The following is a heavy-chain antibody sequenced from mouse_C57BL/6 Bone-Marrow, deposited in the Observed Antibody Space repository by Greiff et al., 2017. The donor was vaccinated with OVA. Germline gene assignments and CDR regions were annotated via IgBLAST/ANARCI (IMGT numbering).Heavy chain of an antibody. CDR1: GFTFSDYG. D-gene: IGHD2-2*01. CDR3: AREGSMVTPAWFAY. V-gene: IGHV5-17*01. CDR2: ISSGSSTI. J-gene: IGHJ3*01. Sequence: EVQVVESGGGLVKPGGSLKLSCAASGFTFSDYGMHWVRQAPEKGLEWVAYISSGSSTIYYADTVKGRFTISRDNAKNTLFLQMTSLRSEDTAMYYCAREGSMVTPAWFAYWGQGTLVTVSA.